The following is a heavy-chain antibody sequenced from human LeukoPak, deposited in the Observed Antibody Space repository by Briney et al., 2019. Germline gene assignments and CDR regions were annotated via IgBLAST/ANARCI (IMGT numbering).Heavy chain of an antibody. Sequence: SQTLSLTCAISGDSVSSNSAAWNRIRQSPSRGLEWLGRTYYRSKWYNDYAVSVKSRITINPDTSKNQFSLQLNSVTPEDTAVYYCARDVYSSGRAFDYWGQGTLVTVSS. CDR2: TYYRSKWYN. CDR1: GDSVSSNSAA. V-gene: IGHV6-1*01. CDR3: ARDVYSSGRAFDY. D-gene: IGHD6-19*01. J-gene: IGHJ4*02.